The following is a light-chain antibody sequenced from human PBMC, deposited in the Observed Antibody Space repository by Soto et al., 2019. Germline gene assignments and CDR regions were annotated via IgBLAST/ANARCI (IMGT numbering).Light chain of an antibody. J-gene: IGKJ1*01. CDR1: QSVNSW. CDR3: HQYSRYSPCG. CDR2: KAS. Sequence: DIQMTQSPSTLSASVGDRVTITCRASQSVNSWLAWYQQKPGKAPKVLIYKASSLESGVPSRFSGSGAGAECTLTIRRLEPDDLASYYCHQYSRYSPCGFGQGTKVEIK. V-gene: IGKV1-5*03.